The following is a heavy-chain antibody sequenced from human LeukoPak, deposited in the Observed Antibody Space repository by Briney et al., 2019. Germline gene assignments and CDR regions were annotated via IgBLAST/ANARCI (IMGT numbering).Heavy chain of an antibody. V-gene: IGHV4-59*01. J-gene: IGHJ5*02. D-gene: IGHD2-2*01. CDR1: GGSISSYY. Sequence: PSETLSLTCTVSGGSISSYYWSWIRQPPGKGLEWIGYIYGSTNYNPSLKSRVTISVDTSKNQFSLTLSSVTAADTAVYYCARVDCSSTGCVYFDPWGQGTLVTVSS. CDR2: IYGST. CDR3: ARVDCSSTGCVYFDP.